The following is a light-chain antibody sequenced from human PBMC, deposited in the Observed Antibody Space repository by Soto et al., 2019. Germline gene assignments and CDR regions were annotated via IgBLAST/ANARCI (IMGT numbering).Light chain of an antibody. CDR1: SSDVGNYIF. Sequence: QSALTQPASVSGSPGQSITISCTGTSSDVGNYIFVSWYRQHPGKAPKLMIYDINNRPSGVSNRFSGSKSGNTASLTISGLQAEDEADYYCVSYTTSASYVFGTGTKVTDL. V-gene: IGLV2-14*01. CDR3: VSYTTSASYV. CDR2: DIN. J-gene: IGLJ1*01.